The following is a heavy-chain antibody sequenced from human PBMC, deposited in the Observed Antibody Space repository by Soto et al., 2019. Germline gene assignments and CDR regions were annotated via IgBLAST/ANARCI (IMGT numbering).Heavy chain of an antibody. Sequence: ASVKVSCKASGYTFTSYGISWVRQAPGQGLEWMGWISAYNGNTNYAQKLQGRVTMTTDTSTSTAYMELRSLRSDDTAVYYCARDNAMVRGVISYYYYYMDVWGKGTTVTVSS. D-gene: IGHD3-10*01. J-gene: IGHJ6*03. V-gene: IGHV1-18*01. CDR1: GYTFTSYG. CDR2: ISAYNGNT. CDR3: ARDNAMVRGVISYYYYYMDV.